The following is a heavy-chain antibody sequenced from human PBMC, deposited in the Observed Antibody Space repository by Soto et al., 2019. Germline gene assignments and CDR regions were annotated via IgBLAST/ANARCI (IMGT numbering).Heavy chain of an antibody. V-gene: IGHV1-69*01. CDR3: ARSSPYCSGGSCSSYGMDV. Sequence: QVQLVQSGAEVKKPGSSVKVSCKASGGTFSSYAISWVRQAPGQGLEWMGGIIPIFGTANYAQKFQGRVTITADESTSTAYKELSSLRSEDTAVYYCARSSPYCSGGSCSSYGMDVWGQGTTVTVSS. CDR1: GGTFSSYA. CDR2: IIPIFGTA. J-gene: IGHJ6*02. D-gene: IGHD2-15*01.